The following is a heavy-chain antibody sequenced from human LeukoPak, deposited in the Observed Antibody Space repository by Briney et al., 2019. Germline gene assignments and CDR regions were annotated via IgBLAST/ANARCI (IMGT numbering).Heavy chain of an antibody. D-gene: IGHD3-10*01. Sequence: SEALSLTCAVSGGSISSGGYSWSWIRQPPGKGLEWIGYIYHSGSTYYNPSLKSRVTISVDRSKNQFSLKLSSVTAADTAVYYCARGASPLWLGEDHWFDPWGQGTLVTVSS. CDR2: IYHSGST. J-gene: IGHJ5*02. CDR3: ARGASPLWLGEDHWFDP. CDR1: GGSISSGGYS. V-gene: IGHV4-30-2*01.